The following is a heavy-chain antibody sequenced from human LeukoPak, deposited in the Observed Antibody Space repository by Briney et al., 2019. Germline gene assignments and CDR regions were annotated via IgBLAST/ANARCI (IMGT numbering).Heavy chain of an antibody. V-gene: IGHV3-23*01. D-gene: IGHD6-19*01. Sequence: GGSLRLSCAASGFTFSSYAMSWVRRASGKGLEWVSAISGSGGSTYYADSVKGRFTISRDNSKNTLYLQMNSLRAEDTAVYYCAKTIAVAGTGYWGQGTLVTVSS. CDR1: GFTFSSYA. CDR3: AKTIAVAGTGY. CDR2: ISGSGGST. J-gene: IGHJ4*02.